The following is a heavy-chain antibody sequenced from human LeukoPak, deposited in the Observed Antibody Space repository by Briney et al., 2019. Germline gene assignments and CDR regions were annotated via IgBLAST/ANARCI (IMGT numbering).Heavy chain of an antibody. D-gene: IGHD2-2*01. V-gene: IGHV3-21*01. J-gene: IGHJ6*02. CDR1: GFTFSSYS. CDR3: ARDHCSSTSCYGYYYYGMDV. CDR2: ISSSSSYI. Sequence: GGSPRLSCAASGFTFSSYSMNWVRQAPGKGLEWVSSISSSSSYIYYADSVKGRFTISRDNAKNSLYLQMNSLRAEDTAVYYCARDHCSSTSCYGYYYYGMDVWGQGTTVTVSS.